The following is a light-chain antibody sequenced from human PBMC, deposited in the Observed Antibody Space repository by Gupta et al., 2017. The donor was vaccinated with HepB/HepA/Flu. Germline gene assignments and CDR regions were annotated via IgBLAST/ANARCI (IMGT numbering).Light chain of an antibody. V-gene: IGLV1-51*01. CDR3: GAWDSSLSGVL. CDR1: TSNIGHNF. Sequence: QSVLTQPASVSAAPGQNVTISCSGSTSNIGHNFVFWCQQFPGTAPNLLIFDNHERPSGIPDRFSASKTGTSATLAITGLQTGDEADYYCGAWDSSLSGVLFGGGTKLTVL. J-gene: IGLJ2*01. CDR2: DNH.